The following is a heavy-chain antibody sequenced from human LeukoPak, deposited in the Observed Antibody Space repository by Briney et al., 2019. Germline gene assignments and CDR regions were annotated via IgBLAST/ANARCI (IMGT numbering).Heavy chain of an antibody. CDR2: IYYSGST. V-gene: IGHV4-59*08. Sequence: PSETLSLTCTVSGGSISSYYWSWLRQPPGKGLEWIGYIYYSGSTNYNPSLKSRVTISVDTSKNQFSLKLSSVTAADTAVYYCARGTAVAGYYYYGMDVWGQGTTVTVSS. CDR3: ARGTAVAGYYYYGMDV. J-gene: IGHJ6*02. CDR1: GGSISSYY. D-gene: IGHD6-19*01.